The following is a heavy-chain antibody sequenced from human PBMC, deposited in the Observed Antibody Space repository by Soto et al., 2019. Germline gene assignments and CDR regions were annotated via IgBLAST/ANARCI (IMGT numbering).Heavy chain of an antibody. J-gene: IGHJ3*02. D-gene: IGHD4-17*01. CDR2: ISYDGSNK. CDR3: AKDCCGDQGDAFDI. V-gene: IGHV3-30*18. CDR1: GFTFSSYG. Sequence: GGSLRLSCAASGFTFSSYGMHWVRQAPGKGLEWMAVISYDGSNKYYTDSVKGRFTISRDNSKNTMYLQMNSLRAEDTAVYYCAKDCCGDQGDAFDIWGQGTMVTVSS.